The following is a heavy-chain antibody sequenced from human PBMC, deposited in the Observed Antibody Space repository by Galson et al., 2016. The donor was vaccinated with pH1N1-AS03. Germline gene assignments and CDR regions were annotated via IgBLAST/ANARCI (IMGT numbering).Heavy chain of an antibody. CDR1: GFSFSSYR. Sequence: SLRLSCAASGFSFSSYRMSWVRQAPGKGLEWISYISNDVNTKYYADSVKGRFTISRDNDKKSLFLQMDSLRVEDSGLYYCARRTPFDVWGQGTMVTVSS. D-gene: IGHD2-15*01. J-gene: IGHJ3*01. CDR3: ARRTPFDV. CDR2: ISNDVNTK. V-gene: IGHV3-48*04.